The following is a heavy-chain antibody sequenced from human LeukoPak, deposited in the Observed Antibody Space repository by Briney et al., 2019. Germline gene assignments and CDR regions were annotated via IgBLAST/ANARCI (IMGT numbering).Heavy chain of an antibody. Sequence: GGSLRLSCAASGFAFTSYWMSWVRQAPGKGLEWVASVKEDGSEKYYVDSVKGRFTISRDNAKTSMSLQMNSLRAEDTAVYYCARGRIALLWGQGTLVTVSS. J-gene: IGHJ4*02. CDR3: ARGRIALL. D-gene: IGHD2-15*01. CDR2: VKEDGSEK. CDR1: GFAFTSYW. V-gene: IGHV3-7*01.